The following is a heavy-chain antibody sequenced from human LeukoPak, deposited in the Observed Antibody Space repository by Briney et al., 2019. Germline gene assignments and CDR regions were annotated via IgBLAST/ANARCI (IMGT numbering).Heavy chain of an antibody. CDR2: ISGSGGTS. V-gene: IGHV3-23*01. Sequence: GGSLRLSCAASGLTFSSSAMSWVRQAPGKGLEWVSQISGSGGTSHYADSVKGRFTISRDNSKSTLYLQMNSLRAEDTAVYYCAREAGYGMDVWGQGTTVTVSS. CDR1: GLTFSSSA. CDR3: AREAGYGMDV. D-gene: IGHD6-19*01. J-gene: IGHJ6*02.